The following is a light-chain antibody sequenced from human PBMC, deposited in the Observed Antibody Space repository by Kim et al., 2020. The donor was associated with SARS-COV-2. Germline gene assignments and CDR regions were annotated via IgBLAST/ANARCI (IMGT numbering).Light chain of an antibody. CDR2: AAS. CDR3: QKYNNAPFT. Sequence: ASVGDRFTITCWAGQDISTFVAWFQQRAGKVPKLLIYAASALQSGVPARFSGSGSGTDFTLTITSLQPEYVATYYCQKYNNAPFTVGPGTKVDIK. J-gene: IGKJ3*01. CDR1: QDISTF. V-gene: IGKV1-27*01.